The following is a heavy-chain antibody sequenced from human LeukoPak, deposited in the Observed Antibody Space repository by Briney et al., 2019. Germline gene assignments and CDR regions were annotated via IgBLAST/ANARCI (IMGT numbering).Heavy chain of an antibody. D-gene: IGHD3-3*01. CDR3: AKGDYDYGGFDP. V-gene: IGHV3-33*06. J-gene: IGHJ5*02. CDR1: GFTFSSYG. Sequence: PERSLRLSCAASGFTFSSYGMHWVRQAPGKGLEWVAVIWCDGSNKYYADSVKGRFTISRDNSKNTLYLQMNSLRAEDTAVYYCAKGDYDYGGFDPWGQGTLVTVSS. CDR2: IWCDGSNK.